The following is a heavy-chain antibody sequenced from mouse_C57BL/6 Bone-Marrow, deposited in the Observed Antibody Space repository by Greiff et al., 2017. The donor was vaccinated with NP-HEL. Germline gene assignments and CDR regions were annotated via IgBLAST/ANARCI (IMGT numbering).Heavy chain of an antibody. J-gene: IGHJ1*03. Sequence: VQLQQSGTVLARPGASVKMSCKTSGYTFTSYWMHWVKQRPGQGLEWIGAIYPGNSDTSYNQKFKGKAKLTAVTAASTAYMELSSLTNEDSAVYYCTRERFYYYGSSWYFDVWGTGTTVTVSS. CDR3: TRERFYYYGSSWYFDV. CDR2: IYPGNSDT. CDR1: GYTFTSYW. D-gene: IGHD1-1*01. V-gene: IGHV1-5*01.